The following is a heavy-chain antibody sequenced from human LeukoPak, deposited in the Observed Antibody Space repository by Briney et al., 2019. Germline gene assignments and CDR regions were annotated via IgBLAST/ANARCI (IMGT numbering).Heavy chain of an antibody. CDR3: ARRTDYMDV. V-gene: IGHV4-4*09. CDR2: IYTSGST. J-gene: IGHJ6*03. CDR1: GGSISSYY. Sequence: ASETLSLTCTVSGGSISSYYWSWIRQPPGKGLEWIGYIYTSGSTNYNPSLKSRVTISVDTSKNQFSLKLSSATAADTAVYYCARRTDYMDVWGKGTTVTVSS. D-gene: IGHD2-2*01.